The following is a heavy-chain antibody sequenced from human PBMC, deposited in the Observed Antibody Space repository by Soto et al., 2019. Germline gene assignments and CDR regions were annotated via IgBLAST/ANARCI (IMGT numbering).Heavy chain of an antibody. CDR2: IIPILGTA. Sequence: SVKVSCKASGGTFSSYSISWVRQAPGQGPEWMGKIIPILGTATYAQKFLGGVTITADKSTSTVYMEVSSLRSEDTAVYYCASPGGNSRYDLTYWGQGTLVTVSS. CDR1: GGTFSSYS. J-gene: IGHJ4*02. V-gene: IGHV1-69*08. D-gene: IGHD5-12*01. CDR3: ASPGGNSRYDLTY.